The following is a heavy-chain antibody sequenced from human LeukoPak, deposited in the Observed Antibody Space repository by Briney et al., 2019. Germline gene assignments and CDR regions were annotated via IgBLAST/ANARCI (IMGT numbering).Heavy chain of an antibody. CDR2: IYYSGST. J-gene: IGHJ3*01. D-gene: IGHD1-1*01. CDR1: GGSISSSSYY. Sequence: SETLSLTCTVSGGSISSSSYYWGWIRQPPGKGLEWIGSIYYSGSTYYNPSLKSRVTISVDTSKNQFSLKLSSVTAADTAVYYCARYTAYTTRAFHVWGQGTMVTVSS. V-gene: IGHV4-39*07. CDR3: ARYTAYTTRAFHV.